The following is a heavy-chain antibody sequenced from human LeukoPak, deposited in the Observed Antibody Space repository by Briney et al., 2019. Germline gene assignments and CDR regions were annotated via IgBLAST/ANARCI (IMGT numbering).Heavy chain of an antibody. CDR1: GFTFSSYA. D-gene: IGHD3-22*01. CDR3: AKCYYDSSGYYFGAFDI. CDR2: ISGSGGST. J-gene: IGHJ3*02. Sequence: PGGSLRLSCAASGFTFSSYAMSWVRQAPGKGLEWVSAISGSGGSTYCADSVKGRFTISRDNSKNTLYLQMNSLRAEDTAVYYCAKCYYDSSGYYFGAFDIWGQGTMVTVSS. V-gene: IGHV3-23*01.